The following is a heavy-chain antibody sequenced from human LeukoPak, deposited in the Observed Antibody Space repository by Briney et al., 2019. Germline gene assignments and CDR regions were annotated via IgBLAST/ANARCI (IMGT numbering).Heavy chain of an antibody. Sequence: SETLSLTCTVSGGSISSGSYYWSWIRQPAGKGLEWIGRIYTSGSTNYNPSLKSRVTISVDTSKNQFSLKLSSVTAADTAVYYCARVRGYGVFDCWGQGTLVTVSS. CDR1: GGSISSGSYY. CDR2: IYTSGST. V-gene: IGHV4-61*02. CDR3: ARVRGYGVFDC. J-gene: IGHJ4*02. D-gene: IGHD4-17*01.